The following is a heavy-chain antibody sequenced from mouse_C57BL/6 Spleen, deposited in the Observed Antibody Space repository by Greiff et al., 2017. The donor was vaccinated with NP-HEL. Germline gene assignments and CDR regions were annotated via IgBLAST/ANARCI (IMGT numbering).Heavy chain of an antibody. V-gene: IGHV1-64*01. J-gene: IGHJ1*03. CDR2: IHPNSGST. Sequence: PGQGLEWIGMIHPNSGSTNYNEKFKSKATLTVDKSSSTAYMQLSSLTSEDSAVYYCANVGFDVWGTGTTVTVSS. CDR3: ANVGFDV.